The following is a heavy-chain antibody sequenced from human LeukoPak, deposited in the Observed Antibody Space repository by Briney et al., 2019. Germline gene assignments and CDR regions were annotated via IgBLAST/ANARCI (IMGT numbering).Heavy chain of an antibody. V-gene: IGHV4-30-4*02. CDR3: ARDRAPSITMVPGILYGMDV. CDR1: GGSISSGDYY. J-gene: IGHJ6*02. CDR2: IYYSGST. Sequence: NTSETLSLTCTVSGGSISSGDYYWSWIRQPPGKGLEWIGYIYYSGSTYYNPSLKSRVTISVDTSKNQFSLKLSPVTAADTAVYFCARDRAPSITMVPGILYGMDVWGQGTTVTVSS. D-gene: IGHD3-10*01.